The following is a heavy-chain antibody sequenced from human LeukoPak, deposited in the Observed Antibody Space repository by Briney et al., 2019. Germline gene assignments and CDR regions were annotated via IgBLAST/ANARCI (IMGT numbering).Heavy chain of an antibody. CDR3: ARDRNLEVVPEEDYMDV. J-gene: IGHJ6*03. D-gene: IGHD2-2*01. CDR2: ISNSSSTI. V-gene: IGHV3-48*01. CDR1: VFTLSIAW. Sequence: GGTLRPSRAASVFTLSIAWMSGVRQAPGRGVEWVSYISNSSSTIYYADSVKGRFPIHRDNAKNTLHLKMNSLIAEDTAVYYCARDRNLEVVPEEDYMDVWGKGTTVTVSS.